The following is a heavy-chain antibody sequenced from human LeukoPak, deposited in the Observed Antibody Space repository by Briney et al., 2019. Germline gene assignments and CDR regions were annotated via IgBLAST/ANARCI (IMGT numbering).Heavy chain of an antibody. D-gene: IGHD2-15*01. Sequence: ASVKVSCKASGYTFTSYGISWVRQAPGQGLEWMGWISAYNGNTNYAQKLQGRVTMTTDTSTSTAYMELRSLRSDDTAAYYCARIALYYYYMDVWGKGTTVTVSS. CDR2: ISAYNGNT. CDR3: ARIALYYYYMDV. V-gene: IGHV1-18*01. J-gene: IGHJ6*03. CDR1: GYTFTSYG.